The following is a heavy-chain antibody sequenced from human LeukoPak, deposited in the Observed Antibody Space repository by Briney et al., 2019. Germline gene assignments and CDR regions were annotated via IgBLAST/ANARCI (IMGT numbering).Heavy chain of an antibody. V-gene: IGHV1-69*05. CDR3: ATATIAVAGTADY. J-gene: IGHJ4*02. CDR1: GGTFSSYA. CDR2: IIPIFGTA. D-gene: IGHD6-19*01. Sequence: AASVKVSCKASGGTFSSYAISWVRQAPGQGLEWMGGIIPIFGTANYAQTFQGRVTITTDESTSTAYMELSSLRSEDTAVYYCATATIAVAGTADYWGQGTLVTVSS.